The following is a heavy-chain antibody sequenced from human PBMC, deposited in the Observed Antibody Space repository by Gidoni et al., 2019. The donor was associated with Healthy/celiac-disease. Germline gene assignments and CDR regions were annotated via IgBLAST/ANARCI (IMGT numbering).Heavy chain of an antibody. CDR3: ARGLYCGGDCYLDY. D-gene: IGHD2-21*02. CDR2: ISSSSSTI. Sequence: EVQLVESGGGLVQPGGSLRLSCEASGFTCSSYSMNWVRQAPGKGLEWVSYISSSSSTIYYADSVKGRFTISRDNAKNSLYLQMNSLRAEDTAVYYCARGLYCGGDCYLDYWGQGTLVTVSS. V-gene: IGHV3-48*01. CDR1: GFTCSSYS. J-gene: IGHJ4*02.